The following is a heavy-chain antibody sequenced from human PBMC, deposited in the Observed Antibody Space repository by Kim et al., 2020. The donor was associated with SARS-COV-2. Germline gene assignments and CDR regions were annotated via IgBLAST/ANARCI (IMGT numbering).Heavy chain of an antibody. D-gene: IGHD6-13*01. CDR3: ARDIPAAANPDYYYYYGMDV. CDR2: ISSSSSTI. J-gene: IGHJ6*02. Sequence: GGSLRLSCAASGFTFSSYSMNWVRQAPGKGLEWVSYISSSSSTIYYADSVKGRFTISRDNAKNSLYLQMNSLRDEDTAVYYCARDIPAAANPDYYYYYGMDVWGQGTTVTVSS. V-gene: IGHV3-48*02. CDR1: GFTFSSYS.